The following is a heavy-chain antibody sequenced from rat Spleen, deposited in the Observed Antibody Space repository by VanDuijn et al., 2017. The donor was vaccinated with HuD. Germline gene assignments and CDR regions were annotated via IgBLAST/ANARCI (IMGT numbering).Heavy chain of an antibody. CDR3: VRDGYFDGSSPGFAY. Sequence: EVQLVESDGGLVQPGRSLKLSCAASGFPFSDYYMAWVRQAPTKGLEWVATISSDGGRNFYRDSVKGRFTISRDNAKSSLYLQMDSLRSGDTATYHCVRDGYFDGSSPGFAYWGQGTLVTVSS. D-gene: IGHD1-12*02. J-gene: IGHJ3*01. CDR2: ISSDGGRN. V-gene: IGHV5-29*01. CDR1: GFPFSDYY.